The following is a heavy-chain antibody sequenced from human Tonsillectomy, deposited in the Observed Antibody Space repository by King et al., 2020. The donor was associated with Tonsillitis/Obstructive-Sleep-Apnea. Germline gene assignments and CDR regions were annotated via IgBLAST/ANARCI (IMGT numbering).Heavy chain of an antibody. CDR2: IDPSDSYT. Sequence: QLVQSGAELKKPGESLTISCKGSGYRFTNYWISWVRQMPGKGLEWMGKIDPSDSYTDYSPSFQGHVTISADKAISTAYLQLSSLKASDTAMYYCARGIIILESAFDVWGQGTMVTVSS. CDR1: GYRFTNYW. D-gene: IGHD3-10*01. V-gene: IGHV5-10-1*01. CDR3: ARGIIILESAFDV. J-gene: IGHJ3*01.